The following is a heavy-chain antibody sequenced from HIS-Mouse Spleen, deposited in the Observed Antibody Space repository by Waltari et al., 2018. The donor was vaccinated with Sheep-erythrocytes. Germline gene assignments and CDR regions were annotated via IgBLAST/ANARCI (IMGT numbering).Heavy chain of an antibody. J-gene: IGHJ4*02. D-gene: IGHD1-26*01. CDR3: ARVASGATFDY. Sequence: AASGFTFSSHSMNWVRQAPGKGLEWVSSISSSSSYIYYADSVKGRFTISRDNAKNSQYLQMNSLRAEDTAVYYCARVASGATFDYWGQGTLVTVSS. V-gene: IGHV3-21*01. CDR2: ISSSSSYI. CDR1: GFTFSSHS.